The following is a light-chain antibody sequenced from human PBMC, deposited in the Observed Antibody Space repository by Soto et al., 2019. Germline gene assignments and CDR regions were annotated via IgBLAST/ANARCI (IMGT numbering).Light chain of an antibody. J-gene: IGKJ3*01. CDR1: QSISSN. CDR2: GAS. Sequence: EIVMTQSPATLSVSPGERATLSCRASQSISSNLAWYQQKPGQAPSLLIFGASTRATGVPARFSGSGSGTEFSLTISSLQSEDSATYYCQQYDDWPGVTFGPGTKVEIK. V-gene: IGKV3-15*01. CDR3: QQYDDWPGVT.